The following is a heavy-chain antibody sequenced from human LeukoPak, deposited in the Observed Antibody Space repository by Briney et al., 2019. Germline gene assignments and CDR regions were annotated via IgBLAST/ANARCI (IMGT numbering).Heavy chain of an antibody. V-gene: IGHV4-4*08. CDR2: IHRSGSP. J-gene: IGHJ6*02. CDR3: ARQMNYYYGIDV. CDR1: LDSTTSNF. Sequence: PSETLSLTCTVSLDSTTSNFWSWVRQPPGKGLEWIGEIHRSGSPNYNPSLQSRVTIYVDMSKNQFSLKLSSVTAADTAVYYCARQMNYYYGIDVWGQGTTVTVSS.